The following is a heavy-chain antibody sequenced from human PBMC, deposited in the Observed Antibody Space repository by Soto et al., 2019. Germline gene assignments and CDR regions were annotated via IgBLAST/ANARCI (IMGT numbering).Heavy chain of an antibody. Sequence: EVQLVESGGGLVKPGGSLRLSCATSGFTFSNAWMTWVRQAPGRGLEWVGRIKSKSNGGTTDYAGPVKGRFTISRDDSKNTVYLQMNSLKTEDTAVYYCSAGLGVSDFDYWGQGTLVTVSS. CDR1: GFTFSNAW. D-gene: IGHD3-22*01. V-gene: IGHV3-15*01. J-gene: IGHJ4*02. CDR2: IKSKSNGGTT. CDR3: SAGLGVSDFDY.